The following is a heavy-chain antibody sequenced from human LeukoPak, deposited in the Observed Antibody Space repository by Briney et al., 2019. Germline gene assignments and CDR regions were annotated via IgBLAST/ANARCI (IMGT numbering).Heavy chain of an antibody. Sequence: SETLSLTCTVSGGSITSYYWSWIRQPPGKGLEWIGSIYHSGSTNYNPSLKSRVTISVDKSKNQFSLKLSSVTAADTAVYYCARAGYSGYDRHFDYWGQGTLVTVSS. J-gene: IGHJ4*02. D-gene: IGHD5-12*01. CDR3: ARAGYSGYDRHFDY. V-gene: IGHV4-59*12. CDR2: IYHSGST. CDR1: GGSITSYY.